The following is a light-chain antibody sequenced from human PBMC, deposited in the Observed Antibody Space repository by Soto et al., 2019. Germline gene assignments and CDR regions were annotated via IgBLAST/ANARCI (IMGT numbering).Light chain of an antibody. CDR3: QQYYTTPQT. V-gene: IGKV4-1*01. CDR2: WAS. CDR1: QGIVDSSNKKND. J-gene: IGKJ4*01. Sequence: DIVMTQSPDSLAVSLGERATINCKSSQGIVDSSNKKNDLAWYQQKPGQPPNLLIYWASTRESGVPDRFSGSGSGTDFTLTISTLQAEDVAVYYCQQYYTTPQTFGGGTKVEIK.